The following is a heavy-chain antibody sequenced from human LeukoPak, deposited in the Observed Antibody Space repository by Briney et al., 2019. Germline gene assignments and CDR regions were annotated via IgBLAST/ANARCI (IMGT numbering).Heavy chain of an antibody. CDR2: INHSGST. D-gene: IGHD2-15*01. Sequence: SETLSLTSAVYGGSFSGYYWSWIRQRPGKGLECIGEINHSGSTNYNPSLKSRVTISVDTSKNQFSLKLSSVTAADTAVYYCARGRNKYCSGGSCYPDYWGQGTLVTVSS. CDR3: ARGRNKYCSGGSCYPDY. CDR1: GGSFSGYY. J-gene: IGHJ4*02. V-gene: IGHV4-34*01.